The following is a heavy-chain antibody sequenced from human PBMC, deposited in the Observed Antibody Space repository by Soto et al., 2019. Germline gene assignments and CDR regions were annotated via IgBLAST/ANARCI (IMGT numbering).Heavy chain of an antibody. CDR2: INPNSGGT. CDR3: ARDPEWLGELLYLLTHYGMDV. CDR1: GYTFTGYY. D-gene: IGHD3-10*01. V-gene: IGHV1-2*02. Sequence: ASVKVSCKASGYTFTGYYMHWVRQAPGQGLEWMGWINPNSGGTNYAQKFQGRVTMTRDTSISTAYMELSRLRSDDTAVYYCARDPEWLGELLYLLTHYGMDVWGQGTTVTVSS. J-gene: IGHJ6*02.